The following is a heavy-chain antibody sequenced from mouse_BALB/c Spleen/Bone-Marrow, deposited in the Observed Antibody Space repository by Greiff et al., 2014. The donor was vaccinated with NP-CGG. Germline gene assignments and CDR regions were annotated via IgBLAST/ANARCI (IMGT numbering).Heavy chain of an antibody. CDR1: GYTFKRYV. J-gene: IGHJ2*01. Sequence: EVQLQQSGPELVKPGASVKMSCKASGYTFKRYVIHWVRQTPGQGLDWIGYINPYNEGSKYNEKFKGGATLTSDKSSHTAYMELSSLTSEDTAVYYCARERDYGDYFDYWGQGTTLTVSS. CDR3: ARERDYGDYFDY. V-gene: IGHV1-14*01. CDR2: INPYNEGS. D-gene: IGHD1-1*01.